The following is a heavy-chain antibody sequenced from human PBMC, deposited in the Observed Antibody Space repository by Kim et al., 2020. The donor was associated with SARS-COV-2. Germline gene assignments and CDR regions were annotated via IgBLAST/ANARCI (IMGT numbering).Heavy chain of an antibody. J-gene: IGHJ4*02. Sequence: SGPTLVNPPQTLTLTCTFSGFSLSTRGMCVSWVRQPPGKALEWLARIDWDDDKFYSTSLKTRLTISKDTSKNRVVLTMTNMDPVDTATYYCVRSDGGDLRYDYWGQGTLVTVSS. V-gene: IGHV2-70*17. CDR1: GFSLSTRGMC. D-gene: IGHD3-16*01. CDR3: VRSDGGDLRYDY. CDR2: IDWDDDK.